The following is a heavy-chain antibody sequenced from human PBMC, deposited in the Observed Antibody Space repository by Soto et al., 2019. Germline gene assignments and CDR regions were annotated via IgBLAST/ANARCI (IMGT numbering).Heavy chain of an antibody. J-gene: IGHJ4*02. CDR3: ARVYDSSGYYYASSYFDY. CDR1: GYTFTSYG. CDR2: ISAYNGNT. V-gene: IGHV1-18*01. Sequence: VASVKVSCKASGYTFTSYGISWVRQAPGQGLEWMGWISAYNGNTNYAQKLQGRVTMTTDTSTSTAYMELRSLRSDDTAVYYCARVYDSSGYYYASSYFDYWGQGTLVTVSS. D-gene: IGHD3-22*01.